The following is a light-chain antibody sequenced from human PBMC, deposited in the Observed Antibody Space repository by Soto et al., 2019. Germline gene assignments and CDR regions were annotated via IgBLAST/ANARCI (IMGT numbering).Light chain of an antibody. CDR1: QSISKK. CDR3: HQYYDYSYS. CDR2: DAS. Sequence: DIQMTQSPSTLSASVGDRVTITCRASQSISKKLAWYQQNPGKAPKLLIFDASTLDGGVPSRFSGSGSGTEFTLSINGLQPDDSASYYCHQYYDYSYSFGQGTKLEIK. V-gene: IGKV1-5*01. J-gene: IGKJ2*01.